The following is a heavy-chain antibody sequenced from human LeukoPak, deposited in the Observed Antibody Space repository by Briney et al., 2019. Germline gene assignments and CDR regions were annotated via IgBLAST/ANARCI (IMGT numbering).Heavy chain of an antibody. CDR1: GGSFSGYY. CDR3: ARGRSS. V-gene: IGHV4-34*01. CDR2: INHSGST. J-gene: IGHJ4*02. Sequence: PSETLSLTCAVYGGSFSGYYWSWIRQPPGKGLEWIGEINHSGSTNYNPSLKSRVTISVDTSKNQFSLKLSSVTAADTAVYYCARGRSSWGQGILVTVSS.